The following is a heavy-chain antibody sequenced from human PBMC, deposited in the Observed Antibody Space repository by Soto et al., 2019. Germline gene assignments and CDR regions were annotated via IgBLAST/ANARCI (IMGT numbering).Heavy chain of an antibody. CDR3: ARAGSQPGVDY. D-gene: IGHD3-10*01. V-gene: IGHV4-34*01. CDR2: INHSGST. CDR1: GGSFSGYY. Sequence: SETLSLTCAVYGGSFSGYYWSWIRQPPGKGLEWIGEINHSGSTNYNPSLKSRVTISVDTSKNQFSLRLSSVTAADTAVYYCARAGSQPGVDYWGQGTLVTVSS. J-gene: IGHJ4*02.